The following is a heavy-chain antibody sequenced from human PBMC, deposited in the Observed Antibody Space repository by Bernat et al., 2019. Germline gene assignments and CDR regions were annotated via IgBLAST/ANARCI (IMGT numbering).Heavy chain of an antibody. Sequence: QVQLVESGGGVVQPGRSLRLSCAASGFTFSSYGMHWVRRAPGKGLEWVAVISYDGSNKYYADSVKGRFTISRDNSKNTLYLQMNSLRAEDTAVYYCDIISSLSPPLAIWGQGTLVTVSS. CDR3: DIISSLSPPLAI. D-gene: IGHD3-10*01. CDR1: GFTFSSYG. CDR2: ISYDGSNK. V-gene: IGHV3-30*03. J-gene: IGHJ4*02.